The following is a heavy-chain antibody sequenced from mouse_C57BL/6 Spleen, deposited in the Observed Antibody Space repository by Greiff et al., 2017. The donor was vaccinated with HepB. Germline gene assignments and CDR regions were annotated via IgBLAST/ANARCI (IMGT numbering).Heavy chain of an antibody. CDR2: INPNNGGT. V-gene: IGHV1-22*01. D-gene: IGHD2-3*01. CDR1: GYTFTDYN. J-gene: IGHJ1*03. Sequence: VQLKQSGPELVKPGASVKMSCKASGYTFTDYNIHWVKQSHGKSLEWIGYINPNNGGTSYNQKFKGKATLTVNKSSSTAYMELRSLTSEDSAVYYCASEGGGYYDWYFDVWGTGTTVTVSS. CDR3: ASEGGGYYDWYFDV.